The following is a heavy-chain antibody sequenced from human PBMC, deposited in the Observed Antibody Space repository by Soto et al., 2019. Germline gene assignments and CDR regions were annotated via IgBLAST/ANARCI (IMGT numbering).Heavy chain of an antibody. CDR1: GYTFTSYG. CDR3: ASSVVVPSTMNYFDY. V-gene: IGHV1-18*04. Sequence: ASVKVSCKASGYTFTSYGISWVRQAPGQGLEWMGWISAYNGNTNYAQKLQGRVTMTTDTSTSTAYMELRSLGSDDTAVYYCASSVVVPSTMNYFDYWGQGSLVTVSS. J-gene: IGHJ4*02. D-gene: IGHD2-15*01. CDR2: ISAYNGNT.